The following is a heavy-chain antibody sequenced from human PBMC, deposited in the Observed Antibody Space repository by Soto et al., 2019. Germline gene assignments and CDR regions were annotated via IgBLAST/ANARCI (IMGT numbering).Heavy chain of an antibody. Sequence: QVQLVQSGAEVKRPGSWVKVSCKASGDNFSFYSINWVRQAPGLGLEWMGRVNPILSLSNYAQRFQGRVTMTADKSTSTAYMVISSLRSEDTAIYYCATSYGSGYRAFDYWGQGAQVIVSS. D-gene: IGHD3-10*01. CDR3: ATSYGSGYRAFDY. CDR1: GDNFSFYS. CDR2: VNPILSLS. V-gene: IGHV1-69*02. J-gene: IGHJ4*02.